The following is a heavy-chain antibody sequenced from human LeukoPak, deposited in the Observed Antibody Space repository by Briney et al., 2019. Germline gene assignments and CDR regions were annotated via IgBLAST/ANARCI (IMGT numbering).Heavy chain of an antibody. V-gene: IGHV3-21*01. D-gene: IGHD3-22*01. CDR3: ARDAAYYYDSNGYLPFYYYYYMDV. Sequence: PGGSLRLACAASGFTFSSYSMNWVRQAPGKGLEWVSSISRSISYTNYADSVKGRFTISRDKAKNSLYLQMNSLRAADTAVYYSARDAAYYYDSNGYLPFYYYYYMDVWGKGTTVTVSS. J-gene: IGHJ6*03. CDR1: GFTFSSYS. CDR2: ISRSISYT.